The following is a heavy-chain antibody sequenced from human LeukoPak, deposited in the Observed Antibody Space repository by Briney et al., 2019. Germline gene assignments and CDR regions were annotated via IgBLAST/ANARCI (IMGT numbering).Heavy chain of an antibody. V-gene: IGHV3-7*01. CDR1: GFTFSSYW. Sequence: GGSLRLSCAASGFTFSSYWMNWVRQAPGKVLEWLASINQDGSEKYYLDSVKGRFTISRDNAKNSLYLQMNSLRDEDTAVYSCARDGGVYEGYYYYYYMDVWGKGTTVTVSS. J-gene: IGHJ6*03. CDR2: INQDGSEK. D-gene: IGHD2-8*01. CDR3: ARDGGVYEGYYYYYYMDV.